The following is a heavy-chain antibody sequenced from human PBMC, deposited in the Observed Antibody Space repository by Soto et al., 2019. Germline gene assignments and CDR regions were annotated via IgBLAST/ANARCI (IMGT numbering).Heavy chain of an antibody. CDR1: GGTVSSYA. CDR2: FIPIFVSA. D-gene: IGHD3-10*01. V-gene: IGHV1-69*01. J-gene: IGHJ4*02. CDR3: ARDVSSDTTGFRGYDL. Sequence: QLHLVQSGAEVKKAGSSVKVSCKASGGTVSSYAITWVRQAPGKGLEWMGVFIPIFVSAHYAPKFQRRITITADESTSTAYTELSGLTSEDTAIYYCARDVSSDTTGFRGYDLWGQGTQVTVSS.